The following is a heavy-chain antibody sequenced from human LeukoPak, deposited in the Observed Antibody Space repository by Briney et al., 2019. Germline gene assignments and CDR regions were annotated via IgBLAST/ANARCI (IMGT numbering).Heavy chain of an antibody. V-gene: IGHV4-31*03. CDR1: GGSISSGGYY. CDR3: ASGSKAYWYFDL. D-gene: IGHD3-10*01. CDR2: IYYSGST. J-gene: IGHJ2*01. Sequence: PSETLSLTCTVSGGSISSGGYYWSWIRQHPGKGLEWIGYIYYSGSTYYNPSLKSRVTISVDTSKNQFSLKLSSVTAADTAVYYCASGSKAYWYFDLWGRGTLVTVSS.